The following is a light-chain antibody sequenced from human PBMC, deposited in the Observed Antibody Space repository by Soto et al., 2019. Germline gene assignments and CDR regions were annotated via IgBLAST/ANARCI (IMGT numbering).Light chain of an antibody. J-gene: IGLJ2*01. CDR1: SSDVGGYNF. Sequence: QSALTQPASVSGSPGQSITISCTGTSSDVGGYNFVSWYQQHPGKAPKLMIYDVSNRPSGVSNRFSGSESGNTASLTISGLQAEDEAHYYCSSYTSTNTQLFGGGTKVTVL. CDR2: DVS. V-gene: IGLV2-14*03. CDR3: SSYTSTNTQL.